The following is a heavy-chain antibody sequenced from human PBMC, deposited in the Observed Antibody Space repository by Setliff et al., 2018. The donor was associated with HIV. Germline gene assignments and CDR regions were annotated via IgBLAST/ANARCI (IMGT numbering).Heavy chain of an antibody. D-gene: IGHD3-10*01. J-gene: IGHJ3*02. CDR3: AGPRGDEAFDI. Sequence: GASVKGSCKASGDTSSTSAIDWGRPAPGQGLEWMGQFITILEITNYAQKFQGRVTITAEKSTNTMYMGMTSLTSEDTAVYYCAGPRGDEAFDIWGQGTMVTVSS. V-gene: IGHV1-69*10. CDR1: GDTSSTSA. CDR2: FITILEIT.